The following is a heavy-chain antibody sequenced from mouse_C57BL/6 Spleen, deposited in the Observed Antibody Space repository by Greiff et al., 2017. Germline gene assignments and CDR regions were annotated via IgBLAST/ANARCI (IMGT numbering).Heavy chain of an antibody. CDR2: INPSSGYT. Sequence: VQLQQSGAELARPGASVKMSCKASGYTFTSYTMHWVKQRPGQGLEWIGYINPSSGYTKYNQKFKDKATLTADKSSSTAYMQLSSLTSEDAAVYYCARGDGYDTFDYWGQGTTLTVAS. J-gene: IGHJ2*01. D-gene: IGHD2-2*01. CDR1: GYTFTSYT. V-gene: IGHV1-4*01. CDR3: ARGDGYDTFDY.